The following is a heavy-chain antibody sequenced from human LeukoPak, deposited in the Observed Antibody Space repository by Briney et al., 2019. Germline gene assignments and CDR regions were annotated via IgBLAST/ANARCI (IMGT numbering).Heavy chain of an antibody. CDR3: ARGGIAMAGSMSLMD. V-gene: IGHV3-30*03. CDR1: GCTFSSYG. CDR2: ISYDGSNK. Sequence: GGSLRLSCAASGCTFSSYGMHWVRQAPGKGLEWVAVISYDGSNKYYADSVKGRFTISRDNSKNTLYLQMNSLRAEDTAVYYCARGGIAMAGSMSLMDWGQGTLVTVSS. D-gene: IGHD6-19*01. J-gene: IGHJ4*02.